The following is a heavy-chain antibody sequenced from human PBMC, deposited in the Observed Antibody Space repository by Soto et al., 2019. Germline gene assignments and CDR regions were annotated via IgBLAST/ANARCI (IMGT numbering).Heavy chain of an antibody. J-gene: IGHJ4*02. D-gene: IGHD3-9*01. CDR3: AKEYDILTGYYFSAIAY. V-gene: IGHV3-23*01. Sequence: EVQLLESGGGLVQPGGSLRLSCAASGFTFSSYAMSWVRQAPGKGLEWVSAISGSGGSTYYADYVKGRFTISRDNSKNTLYLQTNSLRAEDTAVYYCAKEYDILTGYYFSAIAYWGRGTLVTVSS. CDR1: GFTFSSYA. CDR2: ISGSGGST.